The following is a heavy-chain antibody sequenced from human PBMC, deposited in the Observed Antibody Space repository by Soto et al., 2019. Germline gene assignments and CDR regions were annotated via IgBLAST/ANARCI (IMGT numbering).Heavy chain of an antibody. CDR3: AMDWRAPLVATARPYYMDV. J-gene: IGHJ6*03. Sequence: EVQLVESGGGLVQPGGSLRLSCAASGFTFGSYSMNWVRQAPGKGLEWVSFILSSSGVIYYAASVKGRFTISRDNAKNSLYLQMTSLRAEDTAVYYCAMDWRAPLVATARPYYMDVWGKGTTVTVSS. D-gene: IGHD2-15*01. CDR1: GFTFGSYS. CDR2: ILSSSGVI. V-gene: IGHV3-48*01.